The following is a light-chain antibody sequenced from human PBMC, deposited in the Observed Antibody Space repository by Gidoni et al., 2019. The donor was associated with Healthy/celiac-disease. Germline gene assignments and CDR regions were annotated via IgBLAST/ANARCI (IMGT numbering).Light chain of an antibody. CDR3: AAWDDSLNGYV. V-gene: IGLV1-44*01. Sequence: HSVLTHPPSASGTPGQRVTISCSGSSSTIGSNTVNWYQQHPGTAPKLLIYSNNQRPSGVPDRFSGSKSGTSASLAISGLQSEDEADYYCAAWDDSLNGYVFGTGTKVTVL. CDR2: SNN. J-gene: IGLJ1*01. CDR1: SSTIGSNT.